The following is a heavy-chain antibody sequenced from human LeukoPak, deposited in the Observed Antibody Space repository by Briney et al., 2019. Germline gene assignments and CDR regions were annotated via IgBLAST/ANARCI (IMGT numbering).Heavy chain of an antibody. J-gene: IGHJ6*02. CDR2: IYSGSST. V-gene: IGHV3-53*01. D-gene: IGHD1-1*01. CDR1: GFTVSSYY. CDR3: VRSGGWDGMDV. Sequence: PGGSLRLSCAASGFTVSSYYMNWVRQAPGKGLEWVSVIYSGSSTYYADSVKARFTISRDNSKNTLYLQMNSLRAEDTAVYYCVRSGGWDGMDVWGQGTAVTVSS.